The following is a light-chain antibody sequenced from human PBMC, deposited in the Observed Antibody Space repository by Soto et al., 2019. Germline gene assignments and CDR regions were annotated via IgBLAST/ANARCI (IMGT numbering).Light chain of an antibody. CDR3: QQTYTTPRT. V-gene: IGKV1-39*01. CDR1: QTVSTY. CDR2: ATS. Sequence: DTQMTQSPSSLSASVGDRISITCRASQTVSTYLNWYQQKAGQAPTLLISATSTLQSWVPSRFSGSGSGTEFTISITSLQPEEFATYYCQQTYTTPRTFGQGTKV. J-gene: IGKJ1*01.